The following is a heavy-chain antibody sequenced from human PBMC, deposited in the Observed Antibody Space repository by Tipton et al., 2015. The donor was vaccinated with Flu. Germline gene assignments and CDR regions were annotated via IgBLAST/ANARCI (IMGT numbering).Heavy chain of an antibody. CDR1: GGTFSSYA. J-gene: IGHJ3*02. V-gene: IGHV1-69*13. CDR3: ARTYCSSTSCPDTFDAVDI. Sequence: QSGAEVKKPGASVKVSCKASGGTFSSYAISWVRQAPGQGLEWMGGFIPIFGTANYAQKFQGRVTITADESTSTAYMGLSSLRSEDTAVYYCARTYCSSTSCPDTFDAVDIWGQGTKVTVSS. CDR2: FIPIFGTA. D-gene: IGHD2-2*01.